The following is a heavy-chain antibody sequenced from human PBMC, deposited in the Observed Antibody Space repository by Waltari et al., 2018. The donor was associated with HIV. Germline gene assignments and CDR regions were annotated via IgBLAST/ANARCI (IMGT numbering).Heavy chain of an antibody. CDR3: VSSLYFDLGIGGYTEGKFYFDY. J-gene: IGHJ4*02. Sequence: EVHLVESGGGLVKPGGSLRISCAASGFRFSVYSMSWVRRAPGKGLEWVSSMASTSFFIYYAASVKVRFTSSRDNARNSLFLQMNSLRAEDTALYYCVSSLYFDLGIGGYTEGKFYFDYWGQGTLVTVSS. CDR1: GFRFSVYS. CDR2: MASTSFFI. V-gene: IGHV3-21*01. D-gene: IGHD2-15*01.